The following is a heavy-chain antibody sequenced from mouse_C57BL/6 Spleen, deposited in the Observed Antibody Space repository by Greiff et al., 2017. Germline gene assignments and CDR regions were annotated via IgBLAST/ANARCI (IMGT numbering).Heavy chain of an antibody. Sequence: EVHLVESGPVLVKPGASVKMSCKASGYTFTDYYMNWVKQSHGKSLEWIGVINPYNGGTSYNQKFKGKATLTVDKSSSTAYMELNSLTSEDSAVYYCARLGDYYGSSYDWYFDVWGTGTTVTVSS. V-gene: IGHV1-19*01. CDR1: GYTFTDYY. CDR2: INPYNGGT. J-gene: IGHJ1*03. CDR3: ARLGDYYGSSYDWYFDV. D-gene: IGHD1-1*01.